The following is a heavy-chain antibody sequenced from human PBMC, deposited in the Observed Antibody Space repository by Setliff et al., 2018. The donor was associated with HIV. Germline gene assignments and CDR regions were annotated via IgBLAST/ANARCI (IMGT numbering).Heavy chain of an antibody. J-gene: IGHJ6*03. CDR3: AKYTRGGSIFYYMDV. Sequence: GGSLRLSCAASGFTFNTYAMSWVRRAPGMGLEWLSVVLRGGSPTYYADSVKGRFTISRDDSKNTVYLEMRSLRAEDTAVYFCAKYTRGGSIFYYMDVWGKGTTVTVSS. CDR1: GFTFNTYA. D-gene: IGHD3-3*01. V-gene: IGHV3-23*03. CDR2: VLRGGSPT.